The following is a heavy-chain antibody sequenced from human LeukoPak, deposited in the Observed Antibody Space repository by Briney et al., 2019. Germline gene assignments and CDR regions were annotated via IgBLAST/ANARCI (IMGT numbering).Heavy chain of an antibody. V-gene: IGHV3-74*01. CDR1: GFTFTNAW. J-gene: IGHJ4*02. CDR2: INSDGSST. Sequence: GGSLRLSCAASGFTFTNAWMTWVRHAPGKGLVWVSRINSDGSSTTYADSVKGRFTISRDNAKNTLYLQMNSLRAEDTAVYYCARGRYYFGYWGQGTLVTVSS. CDR3: ARGRYYFGY. D-gene: IGHD4-17*01.